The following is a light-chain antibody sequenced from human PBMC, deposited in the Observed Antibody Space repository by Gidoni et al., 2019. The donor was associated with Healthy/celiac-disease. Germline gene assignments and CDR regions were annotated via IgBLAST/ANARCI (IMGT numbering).Light chain of an antibody. V-gene: IGKV3-20*01. Sequence: EIVWTQSPGTLSLSPGERATLSCRASQSVSSSYLAWYQQKPGQAPRLLIYGASSRATGIPDRFSGSGSGTDFTLPISRLEPEDFAVYYCQPYGSSPWTFGQGTKVEIK. J-gene: IGKJ1*01. CDR2: GAS. CDR1: QSVSSSY. CDR3: QPYGSSPWT.